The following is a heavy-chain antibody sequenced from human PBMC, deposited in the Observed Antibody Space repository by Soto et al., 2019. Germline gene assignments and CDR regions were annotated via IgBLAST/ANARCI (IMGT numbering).Heavy chain of an antibody. Sequence: EVQLLESGGGLVQPGGSLRLSCAASGFTFSSYAMSWVRQAPGKGLEWVSAISGSGGSTYYADSVKGRFTISRDNSKNTLYLQMNSLRAEDTAVYYCAKDPVFRGSGRYSSSWYYFDYWGQGTLVTVSS. CDR3: AKDPVFRGSGRYSSSWYYFDY. CDR2: ISGSGGST. CDR1: GFTFSSYA. D-gene: IGHD6-13*01. V-gene: IGHV3-23*01. J-gene: IGHJ4*02.